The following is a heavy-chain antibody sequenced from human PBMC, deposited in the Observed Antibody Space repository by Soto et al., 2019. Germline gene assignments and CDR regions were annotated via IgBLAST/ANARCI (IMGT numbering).Heavy chain of an antibody. CDR1: GGSINSSNYC. D-gene: IGHD4-17*01. J-gene: IGHJ3*02. Sequence: QLQLQESGPGLVNPSGTRSLTCTVSGGSINSSNYCWGWIRQPPGKGLEWIGNIYSSGNTYYYPPVKGRVTISIDTSKNQFSLKLNSVTAEDTALYYCASAYLTYGCYLVDAFDIWGQGTMVTVSS. V-gene: IGHV4-39*01. CDR2: IYSSGNT. CDR3: ASAYLTYGCYLVDAFDI.